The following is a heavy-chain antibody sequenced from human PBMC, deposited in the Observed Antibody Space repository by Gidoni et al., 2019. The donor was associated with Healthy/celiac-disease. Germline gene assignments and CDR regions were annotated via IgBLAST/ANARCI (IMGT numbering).Heavy chain of an antibody. D-gene: IGHD6-13*01. CDR3: ARPGYSSSWYVGGYFQH. V-gene: IGHV4-34*01. CDR1: GGSFSGYY. Sequence: QVQLQQWGAGLLKPSETLSLTCAVYGGSFSGYYWSWIRQPPGKGLEWIGEINHSGSTNYNPSLKSRVTISVDTSKNQFSLKLSSVTAADTAVYYCARPGYSSSWYVGGYFQHWGQGTLVTVSS. CDR2: INHSGST. J-gene: IGHJ1*01.